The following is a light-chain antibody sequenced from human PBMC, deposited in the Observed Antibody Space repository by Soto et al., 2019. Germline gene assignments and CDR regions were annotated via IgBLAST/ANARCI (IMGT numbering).Light chain of an antibody. J-gene: IGKJ5*01. V-gene: IGKV1-39*01. CDR3: QQSYRIPYT. Sequence: DNQMTQSPSSLSATVGERVTITCRASQSINSYLNWYQQKPGKAPKLLIYTTSTLESGVPSRFSGSGSGTDFTLNISSLQPEDFATYFCQQSYRIPYTFGQGTRLEIK. CDR2: TTS. CDR1: QSINSY.